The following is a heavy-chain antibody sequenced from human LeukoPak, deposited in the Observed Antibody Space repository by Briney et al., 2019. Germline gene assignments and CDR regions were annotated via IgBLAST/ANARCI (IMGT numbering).Heavy chain of an antibody. Sequence: GASVKVSCKASGYSFTKYGLNWVRQAPGQGLQWMGWISCYNGHTHYAQNFQGRVTMTTDTSTNTAYMELRGLRSDDTAIYYCAKFRADSSGWPFDYWGQGTLVTVSS. CDR2: ISCYNGHT. CDR1: GYSFTKYG. J-gene: IGHJ4*02. D-gene: IGHD6-19*01. V-gene: IGHV1-18*01. CDR3: AKFRADSSGWPFDY.